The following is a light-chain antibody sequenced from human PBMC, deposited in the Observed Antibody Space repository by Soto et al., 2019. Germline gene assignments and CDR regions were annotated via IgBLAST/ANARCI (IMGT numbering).Light chain of an antibody. V-gene: IGKV3-15*01. J-gene: IGKJ1*01. CDR3: QQFDKWPWT. Sequence: IVMTQSPATLSVSPGGRATLSCRASQSISGALAWYQQKPGQAPRLLIYGASKRATSFPARFSGSGSATDFTLTISSLQSEDVAVYYCQQFDKWPWTFGQGTKVDIK. CDR2: GAS. CDR1: QSISGA.